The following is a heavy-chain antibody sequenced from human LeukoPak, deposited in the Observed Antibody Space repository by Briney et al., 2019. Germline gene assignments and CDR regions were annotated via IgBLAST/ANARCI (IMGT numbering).Heavy chain of an antibody. CDR2: IKSKTDGMTT. J-gene: IGHJ5*02. CDR3: TTERGYDFWSGSIYENWFDP. CDR1: GFTFSNVW. Sequence: PGGSLSLSCAASGFTFSNVWMSWVRQAPGKGLGWIGRIKSKTDGMTTDYAAPVRGRFTISRTDSKNKMYLQMNSLKTEDTAVYYCTTERGYDFWSGSIYENWFDPWGQGTLVTVSS. D-gene: IGHD3-3*01. V-gene: IGHV3-15*05.